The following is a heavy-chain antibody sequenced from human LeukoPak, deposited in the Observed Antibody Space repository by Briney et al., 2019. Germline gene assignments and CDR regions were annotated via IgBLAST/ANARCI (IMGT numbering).Heavy chain of an antibody. V-gene: IGHV4-59*01. CDR1: GASLSSYY. Sequence: SETLSLTCSVSGASLSSYYWDWLRQSPGKGLEWIGYISDTGKTDSNPSLKSRVSISLDMSKKQFSLRLRSVTAADSAVYYCATGYYEPFATWVPGILVGVSS. J-gene: IGHJ5*02. CDR3: ATGYYEPFAT. CDR2: ISDTGKT. D-gene: IGHD2/OR15-2a*01.